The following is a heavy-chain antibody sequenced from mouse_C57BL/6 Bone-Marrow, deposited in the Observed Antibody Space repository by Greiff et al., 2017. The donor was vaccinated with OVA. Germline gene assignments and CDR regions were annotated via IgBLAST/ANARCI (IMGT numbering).Heavy chain of an antibody. V-gene: IGHV1-64*01. J-gene: IGHJ1*03. D-gene: IGHD1-1*01. CDR3: AREIYGSSHWYFDV. CDR2: IHPNSGST. Sequence: VQLQQPGAELVKPGASVKLSCKASGYTFTSYWMHWVKQRPGQGLEWIGMIHPNSGSTNYNEKFKSKATLTVDKSSSTAYMQLSSLTSEDSAVYYCAREIYGSSHWYFDVGGTGTTVTVSS. CDR1: GYTFTSYW.